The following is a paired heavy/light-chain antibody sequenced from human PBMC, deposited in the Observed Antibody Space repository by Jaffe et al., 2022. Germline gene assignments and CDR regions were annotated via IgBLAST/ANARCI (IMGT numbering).Heavy chain of an antibody. CDR1: GFTFSDYG. Sequence: QVQLVESGGGVVQPGRSLRLSCAASGFTFSDYGMHWVRQAPGKGLEWVADLSNDATRENYADSLKGRFTISRDNSKNSLYLQMNSLRPEDTGIYYCAKEKKSRGWYEPLDYWGQGTLVTVSS. CDR2: LSNDATRE. CDR3: AKEKKSRGWYEPLDY. D-gene: IGHD6-19*01. J-gene: IGHJ4*02. V-gene: IGHV3-30*18.
Light chain of an antibody. J-gene: IGKJ1*01. V-gene: IGKV3-11*01. CDR3: QQRSIWPPT. CDR2: DAS. Sequence: VFLTQSPATLSLSPGERATLSCRASKSVSSYLTWYQQRPGQAPRLLMSDASNRATGIPARFSGSGSGTDFTLTISSLEPEDFGIYYCQQRSIWPPTFGPGTKVEIK. CDR1: KSVSSY.